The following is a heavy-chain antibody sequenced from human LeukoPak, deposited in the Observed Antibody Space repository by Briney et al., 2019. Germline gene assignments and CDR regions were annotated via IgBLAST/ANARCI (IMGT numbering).Heavy chain of an antibody. J-gene: IGHJ4*02. D-gene: IGHD5-24*01. CDR2: IIPIFGTA. CDR3: ARQDGYNYPFDY. Sequence: ASVKVSCKASGGTFSSYAISWVRQAPGQGLEWMGGIIPIFGTANYAQKFQGRVTITTDESTSTAYMELSSLRSEDTAVYYCARQDGYNYPFDYWGQGTLVTVSS. V-gene: IGHV1-69*05. CDR1: GGTFSSYA.